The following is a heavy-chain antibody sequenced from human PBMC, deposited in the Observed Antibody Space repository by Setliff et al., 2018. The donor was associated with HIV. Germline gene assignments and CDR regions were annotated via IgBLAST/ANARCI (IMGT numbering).Heavy chain of an antibody. CDR2: IYTSGTT. J-gene: IGHJ4*02. V-gene: IGHV4-61*09. Sequence: SETLSLTCAVSGVSISSGSYYWSWIRQPAGKGLEWIGHIYTSGTTNNNPSLKSRVTISLDTSNNQFSLKLSSVTAADTAVYYCASALYYNFRSAYYVTPYYFDYWGQGTLVTVSS. CDR1: GVSISSGSYY. CDR3: ASALYYNFRSAYYVTPYYFDY. D-gene: IGHD3-3*01.